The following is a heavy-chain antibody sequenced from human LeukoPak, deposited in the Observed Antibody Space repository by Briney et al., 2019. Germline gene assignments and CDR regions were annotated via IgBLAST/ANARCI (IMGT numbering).Heavy chain of an antibody. Sequence: GRSLRLSCAASGFTFDDYAMHWVRQAPGKGLEWVSGISWNSGIIGYADSVKGRFTISRDNAKNSLYLQMNSLRAEDTALYYCAKDKSGYTSGWFDYWGQGTLVTVPS. D-gene: IGHD6-19*01. CDR3: AKDKSGYTSGWFDY. J-gene: IGHJ4*02. CDR1: GFTFDDYA. CDR2: ISWNSGII. V-gene: IGHV3-9*01.